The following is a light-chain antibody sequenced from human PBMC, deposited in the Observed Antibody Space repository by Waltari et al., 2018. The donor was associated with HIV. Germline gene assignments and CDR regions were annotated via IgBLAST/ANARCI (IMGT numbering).Light chain of an antibody. CDR3: SAWDDTLHVV. Sequence: QSVLPKPPSVSGLPGHKVTISCSGSNSDIGLNTLNWYQQFPGRAPKLVAYRSHQRPSGVPDRFSGSKSGTSASLAINGVQAEDEATYFCSAWDDTLHVVFGGGTKLTVL. J-gene: IGLJ3*02. CDR2: RSH. CDR1: NSDIGLNT. V-gene: IGLV1-44*01.